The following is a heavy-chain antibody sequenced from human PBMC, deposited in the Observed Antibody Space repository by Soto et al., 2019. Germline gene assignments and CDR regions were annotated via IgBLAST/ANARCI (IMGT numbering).Heavy chain of an antibody. CDR1: GGSISSSSYY. J-gene: IGHJ3*02. Sequence: SETLSLTCTVSGGSISSSSYYWGWIRQPPGKGLEWIGSIYYSGSTYYNPSLKSRVTISVDTSKNQFSLKLSSVTAAYTAVYYCARPTAGLSGAFDIWGQGTMVTVSS. CDR3: ARPTAGLSGAFDI. CDR2: IYYSGST. D-gene: IGHD1-26*01. V-gene: IGHV4-39*01.